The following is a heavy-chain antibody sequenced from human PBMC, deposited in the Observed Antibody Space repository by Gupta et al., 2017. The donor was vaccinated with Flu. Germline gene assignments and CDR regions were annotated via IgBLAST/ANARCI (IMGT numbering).Heavy chain of an antibody. CDR3: ARDRFPAPSPLDY. Sequence: VRQATGKELEWVAKMNQDGSDNSYVDSVKGRFTISRDNAKNSLYLQMNSLRAEDTAVYHCARDRFPAPSPLDYWGHGTLVTVSS. V-gene: IGHV3-7*01. CDR2: MNQDGSDN. D-gene: IGHD2-15*01. J-gene: IGHJ4*01.